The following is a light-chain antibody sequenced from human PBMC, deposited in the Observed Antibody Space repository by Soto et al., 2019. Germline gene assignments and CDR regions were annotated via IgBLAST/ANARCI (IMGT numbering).Light chain of an antibody. CDR1: QSVSDSY. CDR3: QHSGTSAL. J-gene: IGKJ3*01. V-gene: IGKV3-20*01. CDR2: AS. Sequence: EIVLTQSPGTLSLSPGERATLSCRASQSVSDSYLAWYQQKPGQAPRLLIDASSRATGIPDRFSGSGSGTDFTLSISRLEPEDFAVYYCQHSGTSALFGPGTRVDIK.